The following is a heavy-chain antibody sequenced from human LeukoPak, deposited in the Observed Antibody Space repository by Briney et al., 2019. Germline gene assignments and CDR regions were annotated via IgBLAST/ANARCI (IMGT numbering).Heavy chain of an antibody. Sequence: GESLKISCKGSGYSFTSYWIGWVRQMPGKGLEWMGIIYPGDSDTRYSPSFQGQVTISADKSISTAYLQWSSLKASDTAMYYCARAEGGRLWFGETIYGMDVWGQGTTVTVSS. CDR1: GYSFTSYW. D-gene: IGHD3-10*01. CDR3: ARAEGGRLWFGETIYGMDV. V-gene: IGHV5-51*01. J-gene: IGHJ6*02. CDR2: IYPGDSDT.